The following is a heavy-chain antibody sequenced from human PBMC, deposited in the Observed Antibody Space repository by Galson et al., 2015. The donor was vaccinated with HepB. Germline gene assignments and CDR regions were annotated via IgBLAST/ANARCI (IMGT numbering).Heavy chain of an antibody. Sequence: SCKASEYTFTSYDINWVRQATGQGLEWMGWMTPNTGNTGYAQKFQGRVTMTRNTSISTAYMELSSLRSEDTAVYYCARLRGPYYYYYMDVWGKGTTVTVSS. CDR3: ARLRGPYYYYYMDV. V-gene: IGHV1-8*01. D-gene: IGHD2-15*01. CDR1: EYTFTSYD. CDR2: MTPNTGNT. J-gene: IGHJ6*03.